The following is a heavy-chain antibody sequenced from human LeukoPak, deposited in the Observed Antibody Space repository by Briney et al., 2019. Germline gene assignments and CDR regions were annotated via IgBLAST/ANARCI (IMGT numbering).Heavy chain of an antibody. D-gene: IGHD3-22*01. V-gene: IGHV3-23*01. CDR3: ARRDYLDV. CDR1: GFTFSSYA. CDR2: ISGSGGVT. J-gene: IGHJ6*04. Sequence: GGSLRLSCAASGFTFSSYALTWVRQAPGKGLEWVSAISGSGGVTYYADSVKGRFTISRDNGKNTLYLQMNSLGAEDTAVYFCARRDYLDVWGKGTTVIVSS.